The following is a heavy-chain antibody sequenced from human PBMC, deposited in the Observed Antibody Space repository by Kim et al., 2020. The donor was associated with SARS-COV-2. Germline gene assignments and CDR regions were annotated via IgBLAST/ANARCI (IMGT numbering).Heavy chain of an antibody. CDR1: GFTFSSYS. CDR3: AKGAEVRGRDDY. CDR2: ISSSSSYI. D-gene: IGHD3-10*01. J-gene: IGHJ4*02. Sequence: GGSLRLSCAASGFTFSSYSMNWVRQAPGKGLEWVSSISSSSSYIYYADSVKGRFTISRDNAKNSLYLQMNSLRAEDTAVYYCAKGAEVRGRDDYWGQGTLVTVSS. V-gene: IGHV3-21*01.